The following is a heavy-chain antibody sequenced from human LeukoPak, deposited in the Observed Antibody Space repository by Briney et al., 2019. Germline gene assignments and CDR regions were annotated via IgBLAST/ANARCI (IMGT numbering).Heavy chain of an antibody. CDR3: AKRPGYCSSTSRYYYYYMDV. Sequence: GGSLRLSCAASGFTFSSYAMSWVRQAPGKGLEWVSAISGSGTSTYYADSVKGRLTISRDNSKNTLYMQMNSMRGDDTAVYYCAKRPGYCSSTSRYYYYYMDVWGDGATVTVSS. V-gene: IGHV3-23*01. CDR2: ISGSGTST. CDR1: GFTFSSYA. D-gene: IGHD2-2*01. J-gene: IGHJ6*03.